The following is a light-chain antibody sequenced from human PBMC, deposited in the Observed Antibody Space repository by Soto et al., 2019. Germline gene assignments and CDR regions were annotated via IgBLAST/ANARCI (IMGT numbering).Light chain of an antibody. CDR1: QSVSSGF. J-gene: IGKJ1*01. CDR2: GAS. Sequence: EIVLTQSPGTLSLSPGERATLSCRASQSVSSGFLAWYQQKPGQAPRLLIYGASSRATGIPDRFSGSGSGTDFTLTISRMEPEDFAVYYCHQYGSSPRTFCQGTKVEIK. CDR3: HQYGSSPRT. V-gene: IGKV3-20*01.